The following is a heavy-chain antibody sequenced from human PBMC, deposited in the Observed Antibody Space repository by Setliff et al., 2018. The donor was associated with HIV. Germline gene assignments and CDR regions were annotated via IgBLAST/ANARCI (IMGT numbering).Heavy chain of an antibody. CDR3: ARDNRVMALNYYYYYMDV. Sequence: SETLSLICTVSGGSISSYYWSWIRQPPGKGLEWIGYIYYSGSTNYNPSLKSRVTISVDTSKNQFSLKLSSVTAADTAVYYCARDNRVMALNYYYYYMDVWGKGTTVTVSS. J-gene: IGHJ6*03. D-gene: IGHD2-21*01. CDR2: IYYSGST. CDR1: GGSISSYY. V-gene: IGHV4-59*01.